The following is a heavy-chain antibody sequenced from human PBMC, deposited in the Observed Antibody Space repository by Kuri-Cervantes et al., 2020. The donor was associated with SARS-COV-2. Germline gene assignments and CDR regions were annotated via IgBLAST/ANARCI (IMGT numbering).Heavy chain of an antibody. Sequence: GESLKISCAASGFKFSRTDMHWVRQAPGNGLEWVAFISYDGNNKKCIASGKGRFTISRDNSQNKLYLQMRSLRPEDTAMYYCAKDGAGAHDFWGQGTLVTVSS. CDR2: ISYDGNNK. J-gene: IGHJ4*02. CDR3: AKDGAGAHDF. CDR1: GFKFSRTD. V-gene: IGHV3-30*18. D-gene: IGHD4/OR15-4a*01.